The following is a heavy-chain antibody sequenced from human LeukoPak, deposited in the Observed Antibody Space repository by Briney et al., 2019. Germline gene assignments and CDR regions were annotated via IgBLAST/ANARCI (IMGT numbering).Heavy chain of an antibody. CDR1: GGSNSHYY. CDR2: IDYSGST. D-gene: IGHD3-10*01. Sequence: SETLSLTCIVSGGTVSGGSNSHYYWSWLRQPPGKGLEWIGNIDYSGSTNYNPSLKSRVTISVDTSKNQFSLKLSSVTAADTAVYYCASEGQEGSGNDYWGQGTLVTVSS. J-gene: IGHJ4*02. V-gene: IGHV4-59*08. CDR3: ASEGQEGSGNDY.